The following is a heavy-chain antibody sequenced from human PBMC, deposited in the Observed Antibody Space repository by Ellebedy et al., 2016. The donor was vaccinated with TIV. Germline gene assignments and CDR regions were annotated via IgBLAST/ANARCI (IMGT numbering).Heavy chain of an antibody. J-gene: IGHJ2*01. D-gene: IGHD3-3*01. CDR2: LTSRSSYI. Sequence: GESLKISCAASGFTFSSYSMGWVRPAPGKGLEWVSSLTSRSSYIYYADSVKGRFTISRDNSRNTVYLQMNNLRAEDTAVYYCAKGGSKSGYSFDLWGRGTLVTVSS. V-gene: IGHV3-21*04. CDR1: GFTFSSYS. CDR3: AKGGSKSGYSFDL.